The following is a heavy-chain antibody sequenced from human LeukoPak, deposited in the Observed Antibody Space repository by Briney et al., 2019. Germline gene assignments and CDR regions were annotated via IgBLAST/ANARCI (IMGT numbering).Heavy chain of an antibody. V-gene: IGHV1-2*02. CDR1: GYTFTGYY. Sequence: ASVKVSCKASGYTFTGYYIHWVRQAPGQGLEWMGWINPNSGGTNYAQKFQGRVTMTRDTSISTDYMELSRLRSDDTAVYYCASKGYCSSTSCYGFDPWGQGTLVTVSS. D-gene: IGHD2-2*01. CDR2: INPNSGGT. J-gene: IGHJ5*02. CDR3: ASKGYCSSTSCYGFDP.